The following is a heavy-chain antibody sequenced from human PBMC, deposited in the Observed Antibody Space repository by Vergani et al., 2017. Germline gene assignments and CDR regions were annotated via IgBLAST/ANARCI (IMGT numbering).Heavy chain of an antibody. J-gene: IGHJ4*02. CDR2: IHTGGST. Sequence: QVKLQESGPGLLKPSQTLSLTCTVSGESIRSGSHYWSWIRPPAGKGPEWIGHIHTGGSTYLNPSFKSRVSISVDTSKSQFSLKLNSVTVADTAVYYCARSRPYCTSGSCPAIWGQGTLVTVSS. CDR3: ARSRPYCTSGSCPAI. CDR1: GESIRSGSHY. D-gene: IGHD2-15*01. V-gene: IGHV4-61*02.